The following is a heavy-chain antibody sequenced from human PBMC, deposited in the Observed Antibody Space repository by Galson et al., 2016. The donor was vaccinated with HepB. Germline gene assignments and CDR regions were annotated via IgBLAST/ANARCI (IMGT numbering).Heavy chain of an antibody. Sequence: SETLSLTCTVSGDYTSSGTYYWAWIRQPPGKGLEWIGSIYYTGSSYYKPSLKSRVTISEEMPKRQFSLRVTSVTEADTAVYYCARYDSYGLGAPYWGQGTLVTVSS. CDR3: ARYDSYGLGAPY. D-gene: IGHD5-18*01. CDR1: GDYTSSGTYY. V-gene: IGHV4-39*01. CDR2: IYYTGSS. J-gene: IGHJ4*02.